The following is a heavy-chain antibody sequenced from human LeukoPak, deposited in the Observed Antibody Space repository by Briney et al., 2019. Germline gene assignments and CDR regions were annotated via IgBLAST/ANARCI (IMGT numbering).Heavy chain of an antibody. CDR2: ISGLVGST. CDR3: AKDRGSGWPQFDY. V-gene: IGHV3-23*01. D-gene: IGHD6-19*01. Sequence: GGSLRLSCAASGFSFTNFAMSWVRQLPGKGLGWVSAISGLVGSTDYADSVKGRFTISRDNSKNTLYLQMNSLRAEDTAVYYCAKDRGSGWPQFDYWGQGTLVTVSS. CDR1: GFSFTNFA. J-gene: IGHJ4*02.